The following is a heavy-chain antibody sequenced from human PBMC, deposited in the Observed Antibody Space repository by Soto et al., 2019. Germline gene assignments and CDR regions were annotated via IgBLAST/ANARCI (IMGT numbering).Heavy chain of an antibody. CDR1: GGSISSGGYY. CDR2: IYYSGST. J-gene: IGHJ5*02. CDR3: AIVFGNLITIFGVVRDLGCLDP. Sequence: PSETLSLTCAVSGGSISSGGYYWSWIRQHPGKGREWFGYIYYSGSTYYNPSLKSRVTISVDTSKNHYSLKLSSVTAADTAVYYCAIVFGNLITIFGVVRDLGCLDPWGQGTLVTV. V-gene: IGHV4-31*11. D-gene: IGHD3-3*01.